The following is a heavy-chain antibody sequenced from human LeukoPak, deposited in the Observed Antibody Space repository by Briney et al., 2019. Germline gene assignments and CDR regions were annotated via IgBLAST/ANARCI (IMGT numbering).Heavy chain of an antibody. Sequence: GGSLRLSCAASGFTFSSYSMNWVRQAPGKGLEWVSSITSSSSYIYYADSVKGRFTISRDNAKNSLYLQMNSLKTEDTAVYYCTTDLGYGYSVWFLWGQGTLVTVSS. D-gene: IGHD5-12*01. J-gene: IGHJ4*02. CDR3: TTDLGYGYSVWFL. V-gene: IGHV3-21*03. CDR1: GFTFSSYS. CDR2: ITSSSSYI.